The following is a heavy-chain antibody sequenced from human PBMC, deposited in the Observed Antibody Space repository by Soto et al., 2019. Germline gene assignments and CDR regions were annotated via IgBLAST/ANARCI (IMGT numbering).Heavy chain of an antibody. Sequence: QERLVQSGAEVRKPGSSVKVSCKVTGGTSTRYAINWVRQAPGQGLEWMGGIVPMFGTSKYAQKFQGRVTINADTSTNIAYMELRSLRYEDTAVYYCNRGSEYDFWSGYLWGQGTLVSVSS. CDR3: NRGSEYDFWSGYL. D-gene: IGHD3-3*01. CDR2: IVPMFGTS. CDR1: GGTSTRYA. V-gene: IGHV1-69*06. J-gene: IGHJ4*02.